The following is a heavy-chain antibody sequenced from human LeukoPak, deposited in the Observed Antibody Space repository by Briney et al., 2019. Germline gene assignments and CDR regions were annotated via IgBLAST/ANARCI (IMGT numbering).Heavy chain of an antibody. V-gene: IGHV4-30-2*01. CDR3: ARLGNRDGYNYFLDY. Sequence: SQTLSLTCAVPGGSISSGGYSWSWIRQPPGKGLEWIGYIYHSGSTYYNPSLKSRVTISVDRSKNQFSLKLSSVTAADTAVYYCARLGNRDGYNYFLDYWGQGTLVTVSS. CDR2: IYHSGST. CDR1: GGSISSGGYS. J-gene: IGHJ4*02. D-gene: IGHD5-12*01.